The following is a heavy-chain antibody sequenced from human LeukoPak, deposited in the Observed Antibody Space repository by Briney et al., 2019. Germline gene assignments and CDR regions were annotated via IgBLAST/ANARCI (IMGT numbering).Heavy chain of an antibody. CDR1: GFTFSSHG. D-gene: IGHD3-22*01. J-gene: IGHJ4*02. V-gene: IGHV3-30*18. CDR3: AKDGTGGYYYLDY. Sequence: GGSLRLSCAASGFTFSSHGMHWVRQAPGMGLEWVALILYDGSNEYYADSVQGRYTISRDSSRNTLYLQMNSLRAEDTAVYYCAKDGTGGYYYLDYWGQGTLVTVSS. CDR2: ILYDGSNE.